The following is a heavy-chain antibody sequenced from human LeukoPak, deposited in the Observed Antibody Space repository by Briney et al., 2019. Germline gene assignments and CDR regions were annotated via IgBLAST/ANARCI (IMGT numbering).Heavy chain of an antibody. D-gene: IGHD5-18*01. CDR1: GASVSDNY. Sequence: SETLSLTCTVSGASVSDNYWNWIRQPPGKGLEWIGSISYSGGTKYNPSLESRVTLSLDTSKNQISLKLSSVTAADTAIYFCARAPERWYSYGSYTFYNMDVWGKGTTVTVSS. CDR3: ARAPERWYSYGSYTFYNMDV. J-gene: IGHJ6*03. CDR2: ISYSGGT. V-gene: IGHV4-59*02.